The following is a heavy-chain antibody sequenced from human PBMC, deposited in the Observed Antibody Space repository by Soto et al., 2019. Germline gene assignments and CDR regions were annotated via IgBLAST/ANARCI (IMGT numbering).Heavy chain of an antibody. Sequence: GGSLRLSCAASGFTFSSYAMHWVRQAPGKGLEWVAVISYDGSNKYYADSVKGRFTISGNNSKNTLYLQMNSLRAEDTAVYYCARDVGPKNSGFFDYWGQGTLVTVSS. V-gene: IGHV3-30-3*01. D-gene: IGHD5-12*01. CDR2: ISYDGSNK. CDR1: GFTFSSYA. CDR3: ARDVGPKNSGFFDY. J-gene: IGHJ4*02.